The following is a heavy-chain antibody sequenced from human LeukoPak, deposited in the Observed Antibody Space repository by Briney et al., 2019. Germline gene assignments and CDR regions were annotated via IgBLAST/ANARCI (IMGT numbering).Heavy chain of an antibody. CDR2: IYYSGST. D-gene: IGHD2-15*01. J-gene: IGHJ4*02. V-gene: IGHV4-31*03. Sequence: SETLSLTCTVSGGSISSSSYYWDWIRQHPGKGLEWIGYIYYSGSTYYNPSLKSRVTISVDTSKNQFSLKLSSVTAADTAVYYCARVNTPGWYFDYWGQGTLVTVSS. CDR1: GGSISSSSYY. CDR3: ARVNTPGWYFDY.